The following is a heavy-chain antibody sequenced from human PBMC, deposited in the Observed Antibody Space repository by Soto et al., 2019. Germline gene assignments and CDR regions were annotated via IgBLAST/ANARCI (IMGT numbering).Heavy chain of an antibody. D-gene: IGHD5-12*01. CDR3: ARESKKWPDS. V-gene: IGHV1-18*04. CDR1: GYSFSSYT. Sequence: SSVKVSCKASGYSFSSYTINWVRQAPGQGLEWLGWIRAYNGNTKYVEKLQGRVTMTTDTSTSTAYMELRNLRSDDTAVYYCARESKKWPDSWG. CDR2: IRAYNGNT. J-gene: IGHJ5*01.